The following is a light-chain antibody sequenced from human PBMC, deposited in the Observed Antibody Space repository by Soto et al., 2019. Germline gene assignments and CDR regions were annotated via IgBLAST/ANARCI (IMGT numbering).Light chain of an antibody. CDR3: MQSTQLPPT. J-gene: IGKJ5*01. V-gene: IGKV2D-29*02. Sequence: DVVMTQTPLSLSVAPGQPASISCKSSQSLLHITGEPFLFWYLQKPGHSPQILIYEVSTRVSGVPDRFSGSGSGTDFTLEISRVETDDVGIYYCMQSTQLPPTFGQGTRLGIE. CDR2: EVS. CDR1: QSLLHITGEPF.